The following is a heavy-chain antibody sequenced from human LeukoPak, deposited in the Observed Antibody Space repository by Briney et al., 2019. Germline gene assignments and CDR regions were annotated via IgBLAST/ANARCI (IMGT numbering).Heavy chain of an antibody. Sequence: GGSLRLSCAASGFTFSSYAMSWVRRAPGKGLEGVSTISASGGSTYYADSVKGRLTISRDNSKNTLYLQMNSLRAEDTAVYHCAKGNKSFGYLGQGTLVTVSS. D-gene: IGHD3-10*01. V-gene: IGHV3-23*01. CDR2: ISASGGST. J-gene: IGHJ4*02. CDR3: AKGNKSFGY. CDR1: GFTFSSYA.